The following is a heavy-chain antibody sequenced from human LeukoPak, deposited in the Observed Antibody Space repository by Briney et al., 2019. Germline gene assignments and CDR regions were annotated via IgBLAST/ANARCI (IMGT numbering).Heavy chain of an antibody. CDR1: GFTFSTYG. Sequence: GGSLRLSCAASGFTFSTYGMHWGRQAPGKGLEWVSAISGSGGSTYYADSVKGRFTISRDNSKNTLYLQMNSLRAEDTAVYYCATPRVRGVPVPSYFDYWGQGTLVTVSS. CDR3: ATPRVRGVPVPSYFDY. V-gene: IGHV3-23*01. CDR2: ISGSGGST. D-gene: IGHD3-10*01. J-gene: IGHJ4*02.